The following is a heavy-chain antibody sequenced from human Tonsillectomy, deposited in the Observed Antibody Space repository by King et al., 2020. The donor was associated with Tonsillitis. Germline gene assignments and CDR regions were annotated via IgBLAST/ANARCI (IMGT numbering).Heavy chain of an antibody. Sequence: QLVESGAEVKKPGASVKVSCKASGYTFTGYYMHWVRQAPGQGLEWMGWINPNSGGTNYAQKFQGRVTMTRDTSISTAYMELSRLRSDDTAVYYCARVGSYYDILTGSLDYWGQGTLVTVSS. CDR2: INPNSGGT. CDR3: ARVGSYYDILTGSLDY. J-gene: IGHJ4*02. CDR1: GYTFTGYY. V-gene: IGHV1-2*02. D-gene: IGHD3-9*01.